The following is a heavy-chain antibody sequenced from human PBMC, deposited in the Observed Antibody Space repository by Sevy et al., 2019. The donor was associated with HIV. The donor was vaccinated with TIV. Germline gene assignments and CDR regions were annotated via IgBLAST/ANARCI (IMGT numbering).Heavy chain of an antibody. CDR3: AKAPPSSIVLVSAASFDC. J-gene: IGHJ4*02. D-gene: IGHD2-2*01. V-gene: IGHV3-23*01. Sequence: GGSLRLSCAASGFTFSNYAMSWVRQAPGKGLEWVSAISGSGGSTYYADSVKGRFTISRDNSKNMLYLQMNSLRAEDTAVYYCAKAPPSSIVLVSAASFDCWGQGTLVTVSS. CDR2: ISGSGGST. CDR1: GFTFSNYA.